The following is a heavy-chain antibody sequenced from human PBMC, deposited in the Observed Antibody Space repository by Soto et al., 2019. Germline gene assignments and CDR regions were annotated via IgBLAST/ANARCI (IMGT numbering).Heavy chain of an antibody. CDR3: ARVRERWLQFGYFDY. J-gene: IGHJ4*02. D-gene: IGHD5-12*01. CDR1: GFTFSSYA. V-gene: IGHV3-30-3*01. Sequence: GGSLRLSCAASGFTFSSYAMHWVRQAPGKGLEWVAVISYDGSNKYYADSVKGRFTISRDNSKNTLYLQMNSLRAEDTAVYYCARVRERWLQFGYFDYWGQGTLVTVSS. CDR2: ISYDGSNK.